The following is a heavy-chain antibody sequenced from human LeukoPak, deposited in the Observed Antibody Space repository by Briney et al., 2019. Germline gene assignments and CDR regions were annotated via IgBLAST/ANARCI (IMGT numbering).Heavy chain of an antibody. CDR3: ARDLWGGSSWYSGSSY. D-gene: IGHD6-13*01. CDR2: ISAYNGNT. J-gene: IGHJ4*02. Sequence: ASVKVSCKASGYTFTSYGISWVRQAPGQGLEWMGWISAYNGNTNYAQKLQGRVTMTTDTSTSTAYMELRRLRSHDTAVYYCARDLWGGSSWYSGSSYWGQGTLVTVSS. CDR1: GYTFTSYG. V-gene: IGHV1-18*01.